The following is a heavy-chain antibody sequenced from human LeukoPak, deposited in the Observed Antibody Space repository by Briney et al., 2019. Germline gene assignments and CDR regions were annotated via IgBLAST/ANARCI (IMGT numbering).Heavy chain of an antibody. CDR2: ISGGGGTT. D-gene: IGHD4-17*01. CDR3: VKGATVTTRPNFDY. Sequence: GGSLRLSCAASGFTSSIYAMTWVRQAPGKGLEWVSVISGGGGTTYYGDSVKGRFTISRDNSKNTLFLQMNSLRVEDTATYYCVKGATVTTRPNFDYWGQGTVVTVSS. V-gene: IGHV3-23*01. CDR1: GFTSSIYA. J-gene: IGHJ4*02.